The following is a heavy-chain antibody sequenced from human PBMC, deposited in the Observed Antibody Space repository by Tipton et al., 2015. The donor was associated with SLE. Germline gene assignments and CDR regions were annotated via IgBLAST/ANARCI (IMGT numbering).Heavy chain of an antibody. Sequence: SLRLSCAASGFTFSSYNMNWVRQAPGKGLVWVSRINTDGSSTYYADSVKGRFTISRDNSKNTLYLQMNSLRDEDTALYYCAKGTTNIDYWGQGTLVTVSS. J-gene: IGHJ4*02. CDR2: INTDGSST. V-gene: IGHV3-23*01. CDR3: AKGTTNIDY. CDR1: GFTFSSYN. D-gene: IGHD1-1*01.